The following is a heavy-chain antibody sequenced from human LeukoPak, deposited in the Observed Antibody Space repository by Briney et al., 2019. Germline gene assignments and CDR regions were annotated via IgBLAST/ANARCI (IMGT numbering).Heavy chain of an antibody. J-gene: IGHJ3*02. CDR1: GYSISSGYY. V-gene: IGHV4-38-2*02. CDR3: AREGDYYDSSGYYYVGAFDI. Sequence: SETLSLTCTVSGYSISSGYYWGWIRQPPGKGLEWIGSIYHSGSTYYNPSLKSRVTISVDTSKNQFSLKLSSVTAADTAVYYCAREGDYYDSSGYYYVGAFDIWGQGTMVTVSS. CDR2: IYHSGST. D-gene: IGHD3-22*01.